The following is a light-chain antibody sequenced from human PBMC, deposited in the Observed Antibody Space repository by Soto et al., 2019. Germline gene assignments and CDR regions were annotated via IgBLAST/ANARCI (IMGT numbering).Light chain of an antibody. CDR1: QGISSY. CDR3: LQDYDYPYT. J-gene: IGKJ2*01. V-gene: IGKV1-6*01. Sequence: AIQLTPSPSPLSASVGDRVTITCRASQGISSYLAWYQQKPGKAPKLLIYAASTLQSGVPSRFSGSGSGTDFTLTISSLQPEDFATYYCLQDYDYPYTFGQGTKVDIK. CDR2: AAS.